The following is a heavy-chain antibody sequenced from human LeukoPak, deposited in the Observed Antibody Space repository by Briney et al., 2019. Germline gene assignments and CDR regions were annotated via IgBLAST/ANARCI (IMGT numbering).Heavy chain of an antibody. V-gene: IGHV1-24*01. CDR1: GYTLTELS. Sequence: ASVKVSCKVSGYTLTELSMHWVRQAPGKGLEWMGGFDPEDGETIYAQKFQGRVTMTEDTSTDTAYMELSSLKYDDTAVYYCATADLWSGYFDYWGQGTLVTVSS. CDR2: FDPEDGET. J-gene: IGHJ4*02. D-gene: IGHD3-3*01. CDR3: ATADLWSGYFDY.